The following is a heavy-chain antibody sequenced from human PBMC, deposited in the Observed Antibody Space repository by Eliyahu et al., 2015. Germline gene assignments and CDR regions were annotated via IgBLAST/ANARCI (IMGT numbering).Heavy chain of an antibody. V-gene: IGHV2-26*01. CDR2: IFSNDEK. CDR1: GFSLSNARMG. CDR3: ARITHCSGGSCYSEGAFDI. Sequence: QVTLKESGPVLVKPTETLTLTCTVSGFSLSNARMGVSWIRQPPGKALEWLAHIFSNDEKSYSTSLKSRLTISKDTSKSQVVLTMTNMDPVDTATYYCARITHCSGGSCYSEGAFDIWGQGTMVTVSS. J-gene: IGHJ3*02. D-gene: IGHD2-15*01.